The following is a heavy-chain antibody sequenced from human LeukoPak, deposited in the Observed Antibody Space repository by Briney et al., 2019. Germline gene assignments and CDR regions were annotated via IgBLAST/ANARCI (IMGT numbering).Heavy chain of an antibody. V-gene: IGHV1-69*05. CDR2: IMPLFNTA. CDR1: GGTFSSYS. CDR3: ARVDRYHYYLDV. J-gene: IGHJ6*03. Sequence: ASVKVSCKASGGTFSSYSITWVRQAPGQGLEWMGGIMPLFNTANYAQQFQGRVTITTDESTSTAYMELSSLRFEDTAMYYCARVDRYHYYLDVWSEGTTVTVSS.